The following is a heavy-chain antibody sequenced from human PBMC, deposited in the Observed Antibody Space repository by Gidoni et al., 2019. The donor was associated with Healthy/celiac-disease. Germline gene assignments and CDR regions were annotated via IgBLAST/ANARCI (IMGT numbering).Heavy chain of an antibody. D-gene: IGHD3-22*01. V-gene: IGHV3-30-3*01. CDR2: ISYDGSNK. CDR1: GFPFSSYA. J-gene: IGHJ4*02. CDR3: ARSDRSGYYRKPDY. Sequence: QVQLVESGGGVVQPGRSLRLSCAASGFPFSSYARHWVRQAPGKGLEWVAVISYDGSNKYYADSVKGRFTISRDNSKNTLYLQMNSLRAEDTAVYYCARSDRSGYYRKPDYWGQGTLVTVSS.